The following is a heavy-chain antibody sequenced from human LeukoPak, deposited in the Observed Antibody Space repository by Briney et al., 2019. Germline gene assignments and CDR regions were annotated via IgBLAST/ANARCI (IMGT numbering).Heavy chain of an antibody. CDR2: IYTSGST. V-gene: IGHV4-61*02. CDR3: AREYCSSTSCYPNDWYFDL. D-gene: IGHD2-2*01. CDR1: GGSISSGSYY. J-gene: IGHJ2*01. Sequence: SQTLSLTCTVSGGSISSGSYYWSWIRQSAGKGLEWIGRIYTSGSTNYNPSLKSRVTISVDTSKNQFSLKLGSVTAADTAMYYCAREYCSSTSCYPNDWYFDLWGRGTLVTVSS.